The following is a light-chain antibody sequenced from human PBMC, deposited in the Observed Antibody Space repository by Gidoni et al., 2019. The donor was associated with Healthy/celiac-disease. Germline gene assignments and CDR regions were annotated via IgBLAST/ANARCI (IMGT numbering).Light chain of an antibody. CDR2: GAS. CDR1: QSVSLN. V-gene: IGKV3-15*01. CDR3: QQYNNWPPFT. Sequence: IVMTQSPATLSVSPGERATLSCRASQSVSLNLAWYQQKPGQAPRLLIYGASTRATGIPARFSGSGSGTEFTLTISSLQSEDFAVYYCQQYNNWPPFTFGPGTKVDIK. J-gene: IGKJ3*01.